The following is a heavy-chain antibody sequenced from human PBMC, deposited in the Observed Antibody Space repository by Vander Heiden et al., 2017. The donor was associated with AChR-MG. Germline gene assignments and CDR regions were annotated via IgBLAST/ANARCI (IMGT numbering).Heavy chain of an antibody. CDR1: GFTFSSYG. CDR3: ARDRSPYYDILTGYPDY. Sequence: QVQLVESGGGVVQPGRSLRLSCAASGFTFSSYGMHWVRQGPGKGLEWVAVIWYDGSNKYYADSVKGRFTISRDNSKNTLYLQMNSLRAEDTAVYYCARDRSPYYDILTGYPDYWGQGTLVTVSS. D-gene: IGHD3-9*01. J-gene: IGHJ4*02. V-gene: IGHV3-33*01. CDR2: IWYDGSNK.